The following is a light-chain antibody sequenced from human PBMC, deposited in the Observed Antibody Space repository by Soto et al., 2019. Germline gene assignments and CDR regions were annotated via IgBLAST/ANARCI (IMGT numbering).Light chain of an antibody. Sequence: ETVMTQSPAILYVSPGEGDTLACRATENINQNLAWYQQKPGQAPRLLIHGAAYRATGIPDRFSGRGSGTEFSVAISRLQAEDFAVYDCQQYNTWPLTCGGGTKVEIK. J-gene: IGKJ4*01. CDR3: QQYNTWPLT. V-gene: IGKV3-15*01. CDR1: ENINQN. CDR2: GAA.